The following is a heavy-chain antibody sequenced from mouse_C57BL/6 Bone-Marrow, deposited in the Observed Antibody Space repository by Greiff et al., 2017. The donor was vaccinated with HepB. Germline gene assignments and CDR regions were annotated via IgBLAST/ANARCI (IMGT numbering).Heavy chain of an antibody. CDR2: IDPSDSYT. Sequence: QVQLQQPGAELVRPGTSVKLSCKASGYTFTSYWMHWVKQRPGQGLEWIGVIDPSDSYTNYNQKFKGKATLTVDTSSSTAYMQLSSLTSEDSAVYCCTTVVVFDYWGQGTTLTVSS. CDR3: TTVVVFDY. J-gene: IGHJ2*01. CDR1: GYTFTSYW. V-gene: IGHV1-59*01. D-gene: IGHD1-1*01.